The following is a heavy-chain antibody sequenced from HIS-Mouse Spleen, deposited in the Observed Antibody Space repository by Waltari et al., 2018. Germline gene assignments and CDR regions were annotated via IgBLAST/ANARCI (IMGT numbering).Heavy chain of an antibody. J-gene: IGHJ2*01. CDR2: IYYSGST. D-gene: IGHD6-13*01. CDR3: AREIPYSSSWYDWYFDL. Sequence: QLQLQESGPGLVKPSETLSLTCTVSGGPIRRSSYCWGWIRQPPGKGLEWIGSIYYSGSTYYNPSLKSRVTISVDTSKNHFSLKLSSVTAADTAVYYCAREIPYSSSWYDWYFDLWGRGTLVTVSS. V-gene: IGHV4-39*07. CDR1: GGPIRRSSYC.